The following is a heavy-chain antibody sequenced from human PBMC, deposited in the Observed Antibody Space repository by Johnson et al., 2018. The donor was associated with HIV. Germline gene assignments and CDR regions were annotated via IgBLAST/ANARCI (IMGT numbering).Heavy chain of an antibody. CDR3: AKDPQGGVAALRGAFEI. CDR1: GFTFSSYA. Sequence: VQLVESGGGLVQPGGSLRLSCAASGFTFSSYAMSWVRQAPGKGLEWVAFIRYDGSNKYYGDSVKGRFSISRDNSKNTLYLQMNSLRAEDTAVYYCAKDPQGGVAALRGAFEIWGQGTMVTVSS. V-gene: IGHV3-30*02. CDR2: IRYDGSNK. D-gene: IGHD6-6*01. J-gene: IGHJ3*02.